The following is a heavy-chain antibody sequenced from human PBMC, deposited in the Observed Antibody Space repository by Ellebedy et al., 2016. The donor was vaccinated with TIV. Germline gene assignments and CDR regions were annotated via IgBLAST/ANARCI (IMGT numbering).Heavy chain of an antibody. CDR2: FYDDDNA. CDR1: AFIVSNNY. Sequence: GGSLRLSCVDSAFIVSNNYMTWVRQAPGKGLEWVSIFYDDDNAYYADSVKGRFTVSRDKFKNTLYLQMNSLGVEDTAMYYCARVFREEIYNVGGAFDLWGRGTMVTISS. D-gene: IGHD3-10*01. J-gene: IGHJ3*01. V-gene: IGHV3-53*01. CDR3: ARVFREEIYNVGGAFDL.